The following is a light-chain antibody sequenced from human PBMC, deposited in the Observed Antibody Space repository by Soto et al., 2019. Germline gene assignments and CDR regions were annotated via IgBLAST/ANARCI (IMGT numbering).Light chain of an antibody. Sequence: QSALTQPASVSGSPGQSITVSCTGSRNDVGNYNLVSWYQQSPGKAPKLLIYEDSKRPSGVSNRFSGSKSGDTASLTISGLQPEDEPDYYCCSYTGATTAYVFGTGTKVPV. CDR1: RNDVGNYNL. J-gene: IGLJ1*01. CDR3: CSYTGATTAYV. CDR2: EDS. V-gene: IGLV2-23*01.